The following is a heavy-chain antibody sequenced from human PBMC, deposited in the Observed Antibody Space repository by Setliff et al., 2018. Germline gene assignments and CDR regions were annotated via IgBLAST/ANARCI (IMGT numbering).Heavy chain of an antibody. CDR2: IIPILGIA. J-gene: IGHJ3*02. CDR1: GGTFSSYA. D-gene: IGHD3-10*01. Sequence: ASVKVFCKASGGTFSSYAISWVRQAPGQGLEWMGGIIPILGIANYAQKFQGRVTITADESTSTAYMELSSLRSEDTAVYYCARDRNYYGSGSYYNADAFDIWGQGTMVTVSS. CDR3: ARDRNYYGSGSYYNADAFDI. V-gene: IGHV1-69*10.